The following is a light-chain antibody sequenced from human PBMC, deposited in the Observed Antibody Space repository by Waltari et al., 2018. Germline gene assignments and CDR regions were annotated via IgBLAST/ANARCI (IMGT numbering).Light chain of an antibody. J-gene: IGLJ1*01. CDR1: SSDVGSYNL. Sequence: QSALTQPASVSGSPGQSVTISCTGTSSDVGSYNLVSWYPQHPGKAPKLRIYEGSKRPAGVSNRFSGSKSGNTASLTISGLQAEDEADYYCCSYAGSSTFYVFGTGTKVSVL. CDR3: CSYAGSSTFYV. V-gene: IGLV2-23*01. CDR2: EGS.